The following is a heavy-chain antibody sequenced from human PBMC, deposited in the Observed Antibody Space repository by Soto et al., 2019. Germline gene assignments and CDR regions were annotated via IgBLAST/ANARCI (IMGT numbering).Heavy chain of an antibody. CDR3: ARINGGSPDF. CDR1: GGSMNSHF. CDR2: VQISGLT. D-gene: IGHD2-15*01. Sequence: SETLSLTCTVSGGSMNSHFWSWIRQPAGKGRVWIGHVQISGLTTYNPSLRSRVTLSLNRPNNQLSLKLTSVTAEETAVYYSARINGGSPDFGCQGNLVTVSS. J-gene: IGHJ4*02. V-gene: IGHV4-4*07.